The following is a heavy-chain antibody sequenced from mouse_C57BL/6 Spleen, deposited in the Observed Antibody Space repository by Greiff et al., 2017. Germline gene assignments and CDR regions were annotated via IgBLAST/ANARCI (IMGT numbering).Heavy chain of an antibody. CDR3: ARDGSSYAYAMDY. Sequence: EVHLVESGGGLVKPGGSLKLSCAASGFTFSDYGMHWVRQAPEKGLEWVAYISSGSSTIYYADTVKGRFTISRDNAKNTLFLQMTSLRSEDTAMYYGARDGSSYAYAMDYWGQGTSVTVSS. CDR2: ISSGSSTI. D-gene: IGHD1-1*01. J-gene: IGHJ4*01. V-gene: IGHV5-17*01. CDR1: GFTFSDYG.